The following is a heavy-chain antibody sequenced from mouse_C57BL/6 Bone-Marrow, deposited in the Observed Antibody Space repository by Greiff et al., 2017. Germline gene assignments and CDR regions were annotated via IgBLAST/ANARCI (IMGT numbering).Heavy chain of an antibody. CDR3: ANWDVHDY. V-gene: IGHV1-55*01. Sequence: VQLQQPGGGLVKPGASVKMSCTASGYTFTSYGMTWVKQGPGHGLEWLEALYPGSGSTNDNEKFKGKSTLTVDTSYSTAYMQLSNLTSEDSAVYYCANWDVHDYWGQGTTLTVSS. CDR2: LYPGSGST. CDR1: GYTFTSYG. D-gene: IGHD4-1*01. J-gene: IGHJ2*01.